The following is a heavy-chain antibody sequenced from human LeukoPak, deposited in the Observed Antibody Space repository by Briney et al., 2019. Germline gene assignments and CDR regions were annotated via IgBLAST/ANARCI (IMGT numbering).Heavy chain of an antibody. CDR3: AKAAEIDL. CDR2: VTGPGDTT. V-gene: IGHV3-23*01. D-gene: IGHD6-25*01. CDR1: GFTFTNYA. J-gene: IGHJ5*02. Sequence: GGSLRLSCAPSGFTFTNYAMNWVRQAPGKGLEWVSAVTGPGDTTYYADSVKGRFFMSREDSKTTVYLQMNSLRAEDTAIYYCAKAAEIDLWGQGTLVTVSS.